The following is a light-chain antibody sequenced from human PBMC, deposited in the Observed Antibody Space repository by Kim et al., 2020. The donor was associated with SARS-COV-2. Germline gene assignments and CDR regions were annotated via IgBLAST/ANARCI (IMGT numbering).Light chain of an antibody. V-gene: IGKV3-15*01. J-gene: IGKJ2*01. Sequence: PGQTAARSCRASQTVSSSLAWYQHKPGQAPRLLICGASTRATGVPARFSGGGSGTEFTLTISSLESEDFAVYYCQHYYSWPYTFGQGTKLEIK. CDR3: QHYYSWPYT. CDR2: GAS. CDR1: QTVSSS.